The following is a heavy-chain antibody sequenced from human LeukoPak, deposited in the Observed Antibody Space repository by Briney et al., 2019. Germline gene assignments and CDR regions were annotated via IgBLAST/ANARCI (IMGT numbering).Heavy chain of an antibody. Sequence: SETLSLTCIVSGASIRSSTYYWGWIRRSPGKGLEWIASVHHSGSTYDNPSLKSRVTISVDTSKNHFSLKLTSVSAADTAVYYCARRSTVAGRGRFDPWGQGTLVTVSS. D-gene: IGHD6-19*01. CDR2: VHHSGST. CDR1: GASIRSSTYY. V-gene: IGHV4-39*02. CDR3: ARRSTVAGRGRFDP. J-gene: IGHJ5*02.